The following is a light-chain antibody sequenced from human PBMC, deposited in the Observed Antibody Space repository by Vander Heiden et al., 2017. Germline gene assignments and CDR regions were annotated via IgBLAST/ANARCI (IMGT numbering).Light chain of an antibody. CDR1: QSVNSNF. V-gene: IGKV3-20*01. CDR2: GAS. CDR3: QQYGSSPLT. J-gene: IGKJ4*01. Sequence: EIVFTQSPGTLSLSPGVRATLSCSASQSVNSNFLAWYRQEPGQAPRLLISGASNRATGIPDRFSASGSGTDFTLTISRLEPEDFAVYFCQQYGSSPLTFGGGTEVESK.